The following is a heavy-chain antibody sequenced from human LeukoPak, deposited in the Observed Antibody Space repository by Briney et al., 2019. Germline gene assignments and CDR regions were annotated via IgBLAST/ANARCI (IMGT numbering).Heavy chain of an antibody. J-gene: IGHJ4*02. CDR1: GFTFSSYS. CDR2: ISSSSSYI. Sequence: PGGSLRLSCAASGFTFSSYSMNWVRQAPGKGLEWVSSISSSSSYIYYADSVKGRFTISRDNAKNSLYLQMNSLRAEDTAVYYCARGGGYDSSGYYSDYWGQGTLVTVSS. CDR3: ARGGGYDSSGYYSDY. V-gene: IGHV3-21*01. D-gene: IGHD3-22*01.